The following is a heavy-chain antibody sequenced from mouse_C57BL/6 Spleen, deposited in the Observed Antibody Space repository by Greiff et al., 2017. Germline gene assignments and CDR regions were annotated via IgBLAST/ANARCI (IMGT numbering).Heavy chain of an antibody. CDR2: IYPGSGNT. CDR1: GYTFTDYY. CDR3: AKRGYDEAMDY. D-gene: IGHD2-3*01. V-gene: IGHV1-76*01. J-gene: IGHJ4*01. Sequence: VQLVESGAELVRPGASVKLSCKASGYTFTDYYINWVKQRPGQGLEWIARIYPGSGNTYYNEKFKGKATLTAEKSSSTAYMQLSSLTSEDSAVYFCAKRGYDEAMDYWGQGTSVTVSS.